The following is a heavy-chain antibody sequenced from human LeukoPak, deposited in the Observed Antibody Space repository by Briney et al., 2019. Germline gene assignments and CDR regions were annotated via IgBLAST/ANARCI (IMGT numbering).Heavy chain of an antibody. CDR1: RGSISSSSYY. CDR3: ARVSWCDDSST. V-gene: IGHV4-39*07. J-gene: IGHJ5*02. Sequence: SETLSLTCTVSRGSISSSSYYWGWIRQPPGKWLEWGGGIYYSGSTCYNPSLESRVTISVDTSKNHFSLKLSSVTAADTAVYYCARVSWCDDSSTWGQGTLVTVSA. D-gene: IGHD3-22*01. CDR2: IYYSGST.